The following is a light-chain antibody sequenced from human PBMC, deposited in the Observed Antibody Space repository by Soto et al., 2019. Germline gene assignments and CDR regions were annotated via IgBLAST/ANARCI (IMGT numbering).Light chain of an antibody. CDR1: QSISSY. CDR2: GAS. CDR3: QLFSSYPLT. Sequence: EMVLTQSRATLSVSPGERATLSCRASQSISSYLAWYQQKPGQAPRLLIYGASNRATGIPDRFSGSGSGTDLTLAISRLEAEDFAVDYCQLFSSYPLTFGGGTKVDI. V-gene: IGKV3-11*01. J-gene: IGKJ4*01.